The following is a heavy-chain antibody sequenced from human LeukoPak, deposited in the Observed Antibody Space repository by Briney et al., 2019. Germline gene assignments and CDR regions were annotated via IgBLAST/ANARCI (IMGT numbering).Heavy chain of an antibody. CDR3: ARGIAAAGNRWFDP. V-gene: IGHV1-2*02. Sequence: ASVKVSCKASGYTFTGYYMHWVRQAPGQGLEWMGWINPNSGGTNYAQKFQGRVTMTRDTSISTAYMVLSRLRSDDTAVYYCARGIAAAGNRWFDPWGQGTLVTVSS. D-gene: IGHD6-13*01. CDR2: INPNSGGT. CDR1: GYTFTGYY. J-gene: IGHJ5*02.